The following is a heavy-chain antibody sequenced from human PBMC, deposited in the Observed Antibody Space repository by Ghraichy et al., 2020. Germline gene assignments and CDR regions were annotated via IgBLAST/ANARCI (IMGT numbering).Heavy chain of an antibody. CDR3: ARDPEDGDYGDYYYYMDV. CDR2: ISAYNGNT. J-gene: IGHJ6*03. CDR1: GYTFTSYG. Sequence: ASVKVSCKASGYTFTSYGISWVRQAPGQGLEWMGWISAYNGNTNYAQKLQGRVTMTTDTSTSTAYMELRSLRSDGTAVYYCARDPEDGDYGDYYYYMDVWGKETTVTVCS. V-gene: IGHV1-18*04. D-gene: IGHD4-17*01.